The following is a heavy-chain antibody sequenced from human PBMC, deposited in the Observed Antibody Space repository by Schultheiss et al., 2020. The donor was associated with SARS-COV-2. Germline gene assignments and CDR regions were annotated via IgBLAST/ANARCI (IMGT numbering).Heavy chain of an antibody. D-gene: IGHD3-10*01. CDR2: IKSKTDGGTT. V-gene: IGHV3-15*01. Sequence: GGSLRLSCAASGFTVSSDYMSWVRQAPGKGLEWVGRIKSKTDGGTTDYAAPVKGRFTISRDDSKNTLYLQMNSLKTEDTAVYYCTRPLAMVRGANAFDIWGQGTMVTVSS. CDR3: TRPLAMVRGANAFDI. J-gene: IGHJ3*02. CDR1: GFTVSSDY.